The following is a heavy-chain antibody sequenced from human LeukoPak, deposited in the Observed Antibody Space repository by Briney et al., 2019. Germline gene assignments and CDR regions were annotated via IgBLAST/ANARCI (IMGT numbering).Heavy chain of an antibody. D-gene: IGHD3-22*01. V-gene: IGHV4-61*02. CDR1: GGSISSGSYY. CDR2: IYTSGST. J-gene: IGHJ5*02. CDR3: ARTTSYYYDSSGHNPNWFDP. Sequence: SETLSLTCTVSGGSISSGSYYWSWIRQPAGKGLEWIGRIYTSGSTNYNPSLKSRVTISVDTSKNQFSLKLSSVTAADTAVYYCARTTSYYYDSSGHNPNWFDPWGQGTLVTVSS.